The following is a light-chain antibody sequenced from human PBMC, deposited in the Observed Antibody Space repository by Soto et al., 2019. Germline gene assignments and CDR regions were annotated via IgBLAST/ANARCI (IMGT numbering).Light chain of an antibody. CDR3: HQYGGSPPHS. J-gene: IGKJ2*03. Sequence: IVLTQSPGTLSVSPGERATLSCRASQSVRRNCLACYQQKPGQAPRLLIYGASNRATGIPDRFSGGGSGTDFTLTITRLEPEDFAVYYCHQYGGSPPHSFGQGTNLEIK. CDR1: QSVRRNC. CDR2: GAS. V-gene: IGKV3-20*01.